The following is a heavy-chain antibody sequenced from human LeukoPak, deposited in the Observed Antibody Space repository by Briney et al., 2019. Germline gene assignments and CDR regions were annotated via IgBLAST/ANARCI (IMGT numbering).Heavy chain of an antibody. CDR2: IVNSGGST. V-gene: IGHV3-23*01. Sequence: GGSLRLSCVASGFTFSNYAVSWVRQAPGKGLEWVSGIVNSGGSTYYADSVRGRLTISRDNSKKTVYLQMSSLRGDDTAIYYCAKDRAGYSYGMFDSWGQGTLVTVSS. CDR3: AKDRAGYSYGMFDS. CDR1: GFTFSNYA. D-gene: IGHD5-18*01. J-gene: IGHJ4*02.